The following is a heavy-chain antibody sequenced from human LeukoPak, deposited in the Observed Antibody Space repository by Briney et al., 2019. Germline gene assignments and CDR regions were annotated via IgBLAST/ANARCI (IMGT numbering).Heavy chain of an antibody. CDR1: GFRFSDYS. V-gene: IGHV3-48*01. Sequence: PGGSLRLSCAASGFRFSDYSMNWVRQAPGKGLKWISYIGISSGNTNYADSVKGRFTISGDKAKNSLYLQMNSLRVEDTAVYYYARDYKYAFDNWGQGTLVTVSS. J-gene: IGHJ4*02. CDR3: ARDYKYAFDN. D-gene: IGHD5-24*01. CDR2: IGISSGNT.